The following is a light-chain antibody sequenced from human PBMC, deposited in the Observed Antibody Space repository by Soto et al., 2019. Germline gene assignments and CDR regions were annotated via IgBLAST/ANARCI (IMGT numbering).Light chain of an antibody. Sequence: TQSPSTLSASFGDRVTITCGASQSIGTWLAWYQQKPGQAPRLLIYGASTRATGIPARFSGSGSGKEFTLIISSLQSEDFAVYYCQQYNNWPPSITFGQGTRLEIK. V-gene: IGKV3-15*01. CDR2: GAS. CDR3: QQYNNWPPSIT. J-gene: IGKJ5*01. CDR1: QSIGTW.